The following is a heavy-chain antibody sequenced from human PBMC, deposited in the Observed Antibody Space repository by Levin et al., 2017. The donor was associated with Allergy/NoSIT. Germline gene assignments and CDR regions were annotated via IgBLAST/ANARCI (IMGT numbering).Heavy chain of an antibody. CDR3: AREGGVVGRTYYSDNTGEAIPTEAFDA. Sequence: SVKVSCKSSGYEFTGHYVHWLRQAPGQGLEWMGWVNPSNCAPPFPPPFPYRATLTRDTSINTVIMELVSLTSNDTGVYYCAREGGVVGRTYYSDNTGEAIPTEAFDAWGQGTTVTISS. J-gene: IGHJ3*01. D-gene: IGHD7-27*01. CDR1: GYEFTGHY. V-gene: IGHV1-2*02. CDR2: VNPSNCAP.